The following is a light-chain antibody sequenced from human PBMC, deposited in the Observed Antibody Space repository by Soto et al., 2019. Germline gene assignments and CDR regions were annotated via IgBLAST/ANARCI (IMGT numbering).Light chain of an antibody. CDR1: QSVSSN. CDR3: QQYNSWPLT. V-gene: IGKV3D-15*01. CDR2: DIS. J-gene: IGKJ4*01. Sequence: EIVLTQSPVTLSLSPGERATLSWRASQSVSSNLAWYQQKPGQPPRLLIYDISTRATGIPTRFSGSGSGAEFTLTISSLQSEDFAVYYCQQYNSWPLTFGGGTKVDIK.